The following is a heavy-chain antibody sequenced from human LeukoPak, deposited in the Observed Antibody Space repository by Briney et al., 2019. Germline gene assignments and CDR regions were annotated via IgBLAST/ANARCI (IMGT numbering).Heavy chain of an antibody. CDR3: ARRYYYDSSGYFCYFDY. CDR1: GGSIRSSYYY. V-gene: IGHV4-39*01. J-gene: IGHJ4*02. Sequence: SETLSLTCTVSGGSIRSSYYYWGWIRQPPGKGLEWSGSIYDSGSTYYNPSLKSRVTISVDTSKNQFSLKLSSVTAADTAVYYCARRYYYDSSGYFCYFDYWGQGTLVTVSS. D-gene: IGHD3-22*01. CDR2: IYDSGST.